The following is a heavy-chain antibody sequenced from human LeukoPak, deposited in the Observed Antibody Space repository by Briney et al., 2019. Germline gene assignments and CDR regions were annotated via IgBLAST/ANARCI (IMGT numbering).Heavy chain of an antibody. V-gene: IGHV3-23*01. Sequence: GGSLRPSCAASGFTFSSYAMSWVRQAPGKGLEWVSAINGSGGSTYYADSVKGRFTISRDNSKNTLYLQMNSLRAEDTAVYYCAKEEGILNSGNVDYWGQGTLVTVSS. CDR3: AKEEGILNSGNVDY. D-gene: IGHD2-15*01. CDR2: INGSGGST. CDR1: GFTFSSYA. J-gene: IGHJ4*02.